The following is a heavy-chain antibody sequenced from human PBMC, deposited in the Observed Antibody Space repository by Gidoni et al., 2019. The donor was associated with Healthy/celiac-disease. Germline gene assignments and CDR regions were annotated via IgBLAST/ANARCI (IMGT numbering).Heavy chain of an antibody. CDR1: GGSISSGGYY. V-gene: IGHV4-31*03. CDR3: ARETAGNCSGGSCYSGTLDY. D-gene: IGHD2-15*01. J-gene: IGHJ4*02. Sequence: QVQLQESGPGLVKPSQTLSLTCTVSGGSISSGGYYWSWIRQHPGKGLEWIGYIYYSGSTYYNPSLKSRVTISVDTSKNQFSLKLSSVTAADTAVYYCARETAGNCSGGSCYSGTLDYWGQGTLVTVSS. CDR2: IYYSGST.